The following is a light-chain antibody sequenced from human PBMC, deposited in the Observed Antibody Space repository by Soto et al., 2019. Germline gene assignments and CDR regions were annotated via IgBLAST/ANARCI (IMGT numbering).Light chain of an antibody. CDR1: QHISSNY. CDR2: GAS. Sequence: EIVLTQSPGTLSLSPGEGATLSCRAAQHISSNYVAWYQQRPGQAPRLLIYGASSSATGIPDRFSGSGSGTDFTLTIRRLEPEDFAMYYCQHYGSSSITFGQGTRLDIK. CDR3: QHYGSSSIT. J-gene: IGKJ5*01. V-gene: IGKV3-20*01.